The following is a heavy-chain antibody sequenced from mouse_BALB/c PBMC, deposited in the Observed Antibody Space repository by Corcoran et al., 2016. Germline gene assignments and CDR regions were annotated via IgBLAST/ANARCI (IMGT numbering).Heavy chain of an antibody. CDR1: GYPFTDYY. D-gene: IGHD2-4*01. CDR2: INPNNGDT. V-gene: IGHV1-26*01. CDR3: ARDYDYYFDY. Sequence: EVQLHQSGPELVKPGASVKMSCKASGYPFTDYYMKWVKLSHGKSLEWIGDINPNNGDTSYNQKFKGKATLTVDKSSSTAYMQLNSLTSEDSAVYYWARDYDYYFDYWGQGTTLTVSS. J-gene: IGHJ2*01.